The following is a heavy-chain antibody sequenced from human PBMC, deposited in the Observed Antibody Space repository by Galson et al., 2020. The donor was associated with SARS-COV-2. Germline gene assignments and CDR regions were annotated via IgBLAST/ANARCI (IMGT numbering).Heavy chain of an antibody. V-gene: IGHV3-15*07. Sequence: GGSLRLSCAASGFIFSDAWMNWVRQAPGKGLEWVGLIKSKTDGGTTEYAAPVNGRFTISRDDSKNTLYLQMNSLSTEDTGVYFCSKDVPAPNYGMDVWGQGTSVTVSS. J-gene: IGHJ6*02. CDR1: GFIFSDAW. D-gene: IGHD2-2*01. CDR2: IKSKTDGGTT. CDR3: SKDVPAPNYGMDV.